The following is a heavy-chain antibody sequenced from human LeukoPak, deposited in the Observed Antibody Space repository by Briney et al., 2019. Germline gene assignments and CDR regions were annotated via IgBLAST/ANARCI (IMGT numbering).Heavy chain of an antibody. Sequence: GGSLRLSCAASGFTFSSYGMHWVRQAPGKGLEWVPVIWYDGSNKYYADSVKGRFTISRDNSKNTLYLQMNSLRAEDTAVYYCASLEYPWGQGTMVTVSS. CDR2: IWYDGSNK. D-gene: IGHD6-6*01. CDR3: ASLEYP. V-gene: IGHV3-33*01. CDR1: GFTFSSYG. J-gene: IGHJ3*01.